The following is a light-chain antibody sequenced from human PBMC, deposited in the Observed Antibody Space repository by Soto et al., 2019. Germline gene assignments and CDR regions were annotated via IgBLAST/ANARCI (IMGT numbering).Light chain of an antibody. Sequence: IQMTQSPSTLSASVGDRVTITCRASQSISSWLAWYQQKPGKAPKLLIYDASSLESGVPSRFSGSGSGTEFTLTISSLQPDDFAAFYCQQYNSYSWRFGQGT. V-gene: IGKV1-5*01. CDR1: QSISSW. CDR2: DAS. J-gene: IGKJ1*01. CDR3: QQYNSYSWR.